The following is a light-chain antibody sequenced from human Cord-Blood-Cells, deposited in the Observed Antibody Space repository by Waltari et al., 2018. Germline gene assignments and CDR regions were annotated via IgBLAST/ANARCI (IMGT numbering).Light chain of an antibody. CDR1: QRISSY. J-gene: IGKJ3*01. CDR2: AAS. Sequence: DIHMTQSPSSLSASVGDRVTITCRASQRISSYLNWYQQKPGTAPKLLIYAASSLQSGVPSRFSGSGAGTDFTLTISSLQPEDFATYYCQQSYSTPFTFGPGTKVDIK. CDR3: QQSYSTPFT. V-gene: IGKV1-39*01.